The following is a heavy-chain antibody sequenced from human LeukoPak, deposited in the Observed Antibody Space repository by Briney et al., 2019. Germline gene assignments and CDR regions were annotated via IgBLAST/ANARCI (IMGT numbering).Heavy chain of an antibody. Sequence: SETLSLTCTVSGGSISSSSYYWGWIRQPPGKGLEWIGSIYYSGSTYYNPSLKSRVTISVDTSKNQFSLKLSSVTAADTAVYYCATDAARPRYYYYYMDVWGKGTTVTVSS. CDR3: ATDAARPRYYYYYMDV. CDR2: IYYSGST. D-gene: IGHD6-6*01. CDR1: GGSISSSSYY. J-gene: IGHJ6*03. V-gene: IGHV4-39*07.